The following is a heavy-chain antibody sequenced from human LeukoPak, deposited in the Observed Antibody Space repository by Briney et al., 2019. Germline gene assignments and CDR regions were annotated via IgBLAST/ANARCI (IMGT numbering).Heavy chain of an antibody. CDR2: ISTSGST. CDR1: GGSISSGSFY. J-gene: IGHJ4*02. V-gene: IGHV4-61*09. CDR3: ARDMIPYYFDY. D-gene: IGHD3-22*01. Sequence: PSETLSLTCTVSGGSISSGSFYWSWIRQPAGKRLEWVGHISTSGSTNYNPSLKSRVTISVDTSKNQFSLKLSSVTAADTAMYYCARDMIPYYFDYWGQGTLVTISS.